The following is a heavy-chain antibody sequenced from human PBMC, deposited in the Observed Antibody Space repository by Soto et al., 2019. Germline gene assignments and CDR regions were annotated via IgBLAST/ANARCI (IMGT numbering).Heavy chain of an antibody. D-gene: IGHD1-26*01. Sequence: QVQLVESGGGVVQPGRSLRLSCAASGFTFSSYGMHWVRQAPGKGLEWVAVIWYDGSNKYYADSVKGRSTISRDNSKNTLYLQRNSLRAEDTAVYYCGRAPGSGSCYGWFDPWGQGTLVTVSS. CDR3: GRAPGSGSCYGWFDP. CDR2: IWYDGSNK. CDR1: GFTFSSYG. J-gene: IGHJ5*02. V-gene: IGHV3-33*01.